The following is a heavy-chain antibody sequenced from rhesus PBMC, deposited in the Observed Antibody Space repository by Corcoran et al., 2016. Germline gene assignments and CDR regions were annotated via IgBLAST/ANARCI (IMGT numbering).Heavy chain of an antibody. J-gene: IGHJ4*01. CDR1: GGSISSGYD. V-gene: IGHV4-76*01. CDR2: MYGSSGST. CDR3: ARRIAAPPSYYFDY. Sequence: QVQLQESGPGLVKPSETLSLTCAVSGGSISSGYDWSWIRQPPGKGLEWIGYMYGSSGSTKYNPSLKNRVTISKDTSKNQCSLKLSSVTAADTAVYYCARRIAAPPSYYFDYWGQGVLVTVSS. D-gene: IGHD6-13*01.